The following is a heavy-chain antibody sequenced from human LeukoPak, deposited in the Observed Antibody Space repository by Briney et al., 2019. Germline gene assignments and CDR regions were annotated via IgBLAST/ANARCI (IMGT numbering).Heavy chain of an antibody. CDR3: VKLPYSDTSAYYVDY. CDR1: GFTFSSYG. V-gene: IGHV3-64D*06. CDR2: ISSNGGST. J-gene: IGHJ4*02. D-gene: IGHD3-22*01. Sequence: TGGSLRLSCAASGFTFSSYGMHWVRQAPGKGLEYVSAISSNGGSTYYAGSVKGRFTISRDNSKNTLSLQMSSLRPEDTAVYYCVKLPYSDTSAYYVDYWGQGTLVTVSS.